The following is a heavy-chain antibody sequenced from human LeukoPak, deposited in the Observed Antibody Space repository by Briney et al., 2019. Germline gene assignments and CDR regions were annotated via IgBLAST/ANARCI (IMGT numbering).Heavy chain of an antibody. CDR3: ATPGGSGSYSSYYYYYGMDV. V-gene: IGHV3-43D*03. Sequence: GGSLRHSCAASGFTFDDYAMHWVRQAPGKGLEWVSLISWDGGSTYYADSVKGRFTISRDNSKNSLYLQMNSLRAEDTAVYYCATPGGSGSYSSYYYYYGMDVWGQGTTVTVSS. D-gene: IGHD3-10*01. J-gene: IGHJ6*02. CDR2: ISWDGGST. CDR1: GFTFDDYA.